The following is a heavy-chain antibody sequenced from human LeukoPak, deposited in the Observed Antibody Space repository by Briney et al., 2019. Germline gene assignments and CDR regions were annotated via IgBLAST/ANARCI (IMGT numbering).Heavy chain of an antibody. CDR2: ISSSSSYI. CDR1: GFTFRSYS. CDR3: ARDSGSPKGSCAY. Sequence: PGGSLRLSCAASGFTFRSYSMNWVRQAPGKGLEWVSSISSSSSYIYYADSVKGRFTISRDNAKNSLYLQMNSLRAEDTAVYYCARDSGSPKGSCAYWGQGTLVTVSS. V-gene: IGHV3-21*01. J-gene: IGHJ4*02. D-gene: IGHD1-26*01.